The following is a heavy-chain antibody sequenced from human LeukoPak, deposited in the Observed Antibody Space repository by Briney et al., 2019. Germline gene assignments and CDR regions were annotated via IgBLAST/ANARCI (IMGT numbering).Heavy chain of an antibody. Sequence: PGGSLRLSCAASGFTFSSFAMTWLRQAPGKGLEWVASITGDGTRTYYTDSVKGRFTISRDNSKNTLYLQMNSLRADETAIYYCASRPRADMGPLDYWGQGTLVTVST. V-gene: IGHV3-23*01. CDR1: GFTFSSFA. CDR3: ASRPRADMGPLDY. J-gene: IGHJ4*02. D-gene: IGHD1-14*01. CDR2: ITGDGTRT.